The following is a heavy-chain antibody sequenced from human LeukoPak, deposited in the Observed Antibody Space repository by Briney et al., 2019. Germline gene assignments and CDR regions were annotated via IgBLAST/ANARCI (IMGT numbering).Heavy chain of an antibody. CDR1: GYTLTELS. J-gene: IGHJ4*02. Sequence: ASVKVSCKVSGYTLTELSMHWVRQAPGKGLEWMGGFDPEDGETIYAQKFQGRVTMTEDTSTSTAYMELRSLRSDDTAVYYCARDVHFREYSSSWYWFDYWGQGTLVTVSS. V-gene: IGHV1-24*01. CDR3: ARDVHFREYSSSWYWFDY. CDR2: FDPEDGET. D-gene: IGHD6-13*01.